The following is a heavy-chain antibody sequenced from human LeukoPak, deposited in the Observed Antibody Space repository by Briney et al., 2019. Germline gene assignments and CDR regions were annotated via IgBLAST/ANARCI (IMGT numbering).Heavy chain of an antibody. Sequence: GGSLRLSCAASGFTFSSSGMHWVRQAPGKGLEWVAFIRYDGSNKYYADSVKGRFTISRDNSKNTLYLQMSSLRAEDTAVYYCAKELHPFYYFDYWGQGTLVTVSS. D-gene: IGHD2-15*01. CDR1: GFTFSSSG. CDR3: AKELHPFYYFDY. CDR2: IRYDGSNK. V-gene: IGHV3-30*02. J-gene: IGHJ4*02.